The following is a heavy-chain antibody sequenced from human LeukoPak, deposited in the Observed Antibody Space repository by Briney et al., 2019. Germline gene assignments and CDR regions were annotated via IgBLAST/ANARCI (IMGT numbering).Heavy chain of an antibody. CDR3: ARLFGELLLPSDHFYYMDV. V-gene: IGHV1-18*01. J-gene: IGHJ6*03. CDR1: GYTFTASG. Sequence: ASVKVSCKASGYTFTASGLCWVRQAPGQGLEWMGWINPYNDITDYAQTFKGRVTMTTDTSTSTAYMELRSLKSDDTAVYYCARLFGELLLPSDHFYYMDVWGKGTAVTVSS. CDR2: INPYNDIT. D-gene: IGHD3-10*02.